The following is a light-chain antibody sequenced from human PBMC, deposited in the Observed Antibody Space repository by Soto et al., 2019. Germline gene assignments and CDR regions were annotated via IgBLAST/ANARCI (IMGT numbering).Light chain of an antibody. CDR3: QHYRTS. CDR1: QSVSSSY. CDR2: GAS. J-gene: IGKJ4*01. V-gene: IGKV3-20*01. Sequence: EIVLTQSPGTLSLSPGERATLSCRASQSVSSSYLAWYQQKPGQAPRQLIYGASSRPTGIPDRFSGSVSGTDFTITITRLEPEDFAVYYCQHYRTSFGGGTRVEIK.